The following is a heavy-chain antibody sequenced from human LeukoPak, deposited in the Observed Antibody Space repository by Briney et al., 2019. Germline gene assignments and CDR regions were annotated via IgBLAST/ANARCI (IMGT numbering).Heavy chain of an antibody. J-gene: IGHJ5*02. D-gene: IGHD6-6*01. CDR2: IYSGGST. CDR3: ARDHRSSSSHWFDP. CDR1: GFTVSSNY. Sequence: PGGSLRLSCAASGFTVSSNYMGWVRQAPGKGLEWVSVIYSGGSTYYADSVKGRFTISRDNSKNTLYLQMNSLRAEDTAVYYCARDHRSSSSHWFDPWGQGTLVTVSS. V-gene: IGHV3-66*02.